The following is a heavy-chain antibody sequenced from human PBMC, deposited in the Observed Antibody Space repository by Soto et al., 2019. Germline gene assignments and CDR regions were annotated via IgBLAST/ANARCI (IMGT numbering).Heavy chain of an antibody. CDR1: GFTFSSYS. J-gene: IGHJ6*03. V-gene: IGHV3-48*01. CDR3: ASGKYYYGSGSYSYMDV. D-gene: IGHD3-10*01. CDR2: ISSSSSTI. Sequence: EVQLVESGGGLVQPGGSLRLSCAASGFTFSSYSMNWVRQAPGKGLEWVSYISSSSSTIYYADSVKGRFTISRDNAKTSLYLQMNSLRAEDTAVYYCASGKYYYGSGSYSYMDVWGKGTTVTVSS.